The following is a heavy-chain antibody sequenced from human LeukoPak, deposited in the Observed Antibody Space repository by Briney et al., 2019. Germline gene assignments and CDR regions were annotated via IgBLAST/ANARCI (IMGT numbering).Heavy chain of an antibody. CDR3: ARATGYSSGSVDY. CDR2: ISWNSGNV. CDR1: GFTFDDYA. V-gene: IGHV3-9*03. Sequence: PGRSLRLSCVASGFTFDDYAMHWVRHGPGKGLEWVSGISWNSGNVGYADAVEGRFTISRDNVKNSLYLQMNSLRAEDMAFYYCARATGYSSGSVDYWGQGTLVTVFS. D-gene: IGHD5-18*01. J-gene: IGHJ4*02.